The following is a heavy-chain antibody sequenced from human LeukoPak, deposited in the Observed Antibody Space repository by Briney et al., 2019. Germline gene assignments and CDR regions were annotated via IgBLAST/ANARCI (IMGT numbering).Heavy chain of an antibody. CDR2: ISGSGGST. CDR1: GFTFSSYA. J-gene: IGHJ4*02. V-gene: IGHV3-23*01. D-gene: IGHD3-10*01. Sequence: AGGSLRLSCAASGFTFSSYAMSWVRQAPGKGLEWVSAISGSGGSTYYADSVKGRFTISRDNSKNTLYLQMNSLRAEDTAVYYCAKDSVKQSGELLFSYLDYWGQGTLVTVSS. CDR3: AKDSVKQSGELLFSYLDY.